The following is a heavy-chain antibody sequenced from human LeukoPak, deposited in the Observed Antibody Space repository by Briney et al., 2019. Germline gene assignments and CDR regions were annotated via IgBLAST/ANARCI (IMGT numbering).Heavy chain of an antibody. J-gene: IGHJ5*02. V-gene: IGHV1-24*01. CDR2: FDPEDGET. CDR3: ATDPVYCSSTSCYHKNWFDP. D-gene: IGHD2-2*01. CDR1: GYTLTELS. Sequence: ASVKVSCKVSGYTLTELSMHWVRQAPGKGLEWMGGFDPEDGETIYAQKFQGRATMTEDTSTDTAYMELSSLRSEDTAVYYCATDPVYCSSTSCYHKNWFDPWGQGTLVTVSS.